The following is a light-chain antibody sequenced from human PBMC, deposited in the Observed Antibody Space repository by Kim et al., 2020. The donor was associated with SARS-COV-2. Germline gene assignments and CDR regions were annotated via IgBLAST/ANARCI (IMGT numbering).Light chain of an antibody. J-gene: IGKJ1*01. CDR3: QQYDKWPLT. CDR1: QSVNSN. CDR2: GAS. V-gene: IGKV3-15*01. Sequence: VSPGERATLSCRASQSVNSNLAWYHQKLGQAPRLLIYGASTRATGIPARFSGSGSGTEFTLTITSLQSEDFAVYYCQQYDKWPLTFGQGTKVEIK.